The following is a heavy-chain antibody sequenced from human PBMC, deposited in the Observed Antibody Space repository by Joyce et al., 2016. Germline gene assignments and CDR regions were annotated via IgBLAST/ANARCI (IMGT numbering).Heavy chain of an antibody. CDR1: GFTFSSYW. CDR3: ATVRDYYGSGSQPLDY. CDR2: IKQDGSEK. J-gene: IGHJ4*02. Sequence: EVQLVESGGGLVTPGGSLRLSCAASGFTFSSYWMSWVRQAPGKGLEWVANIKQDGSEKYYVDSVKGRFTISRDNAKNSLYLQMNSLRAEDTAVYYCATVRDYYGSGSQPLDYWGQGTLVTVSS. V-gene: IGHV3-7*01. D-gene: IGHD3-10*01.